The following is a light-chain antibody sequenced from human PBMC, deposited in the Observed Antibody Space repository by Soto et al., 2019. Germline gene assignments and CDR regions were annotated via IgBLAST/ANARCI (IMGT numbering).Light chain of an antibody. CDR1: QSVTSF. CDR2: DVS. J-gene: IGKJ4*01. V-gene: IGKV3-11*01. CDR3: QQRSNWPLT. Sequence: EIVLTQSPVTLSLSPGERATLSCRASQSVTSFLAWYQQKPGQAPRLLIYDVSIRATGIPARFSGSGSGTDFTLTISSLEPEDFAVYYCQQRSNWPLTFGGGTKVENK.